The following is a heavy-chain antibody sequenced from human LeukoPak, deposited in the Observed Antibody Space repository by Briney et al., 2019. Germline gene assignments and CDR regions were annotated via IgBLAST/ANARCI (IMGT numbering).Heavy chain of an antibody. CDR2: ILGGGDTT. J-gene: IGHJ4*02. Sequence: GGSLRLSCAASGFTFNYYAMNWVRQAPGKGLEWISAILGGGDTTSYADSVKGRFTISRDNSKNTLYLQMNSLRAEDTAVYYCAKPRRPGIAVAVPDYWGQGTLVTVSS. CDR3: AKPRRPGIAVAVPDY. D-gene: IGHD6-19*01. CDR1: GFTFNYYA. V-gene: IGHV3-23*01.